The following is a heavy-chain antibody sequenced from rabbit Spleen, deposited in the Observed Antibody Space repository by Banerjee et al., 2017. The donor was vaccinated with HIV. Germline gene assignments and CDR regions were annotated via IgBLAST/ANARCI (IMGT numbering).Heavy chain of an antibody. Sequence: QSLEESGGGLVQPEGSLTLTCTASGFSFSSTYYIHWVRQAPGKGLEWIASIRTGDGNTAYASWAKGRFTISKTSSTTVTLQLTSLTAADTATYFCARHDGDYHSLGLWGQGTLVTVS. J-gene: IGHJ4*01. V-gene: IGHV1S40*01. CDR1: GFSFSSTYY. CDR3: ARHDGDYHSLGL. CDR2: IRTGDGNT. D-gene: IGHD2-1*01.